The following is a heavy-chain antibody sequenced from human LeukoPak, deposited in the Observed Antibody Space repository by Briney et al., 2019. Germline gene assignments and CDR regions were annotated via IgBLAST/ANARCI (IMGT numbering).Heavy chain of an antibody. CDR3: ARGGYPFDY. CDR2: IYHSGST. Sequence: SETLSLTCTVSGGSISSSNYYWGWIRQPPGKGLEWIGSIYHSGSTYYNPSLKSRVTISVDTSKNQFSLKLSSVTAADTAVYYCARGGYPFDYWGQGTLVTVSS. D-gene: IGHD6-13*01. V-gene: IGHV4-39*07. J-gene: IGHJ4*02. CDR1: GGSISSSNYY.